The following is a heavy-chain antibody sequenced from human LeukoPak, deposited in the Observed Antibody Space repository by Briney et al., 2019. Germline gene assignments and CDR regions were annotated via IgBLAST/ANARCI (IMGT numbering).Heavy chain of an antibody. CDR1: GFTFDDYG. J-gene: IGHJ6*03. CDR2: INWNGGST. D-gene: IGHD6-13*01. CDR3: ARIVAAAGIYHYYMDV. V-gene: IGHV3-20*04. Sequence: GGSLRLSCAASGFTFDDYGMSWVRQAPGKGLEWVSGINWNGGSTGYADSVKGRFTISRDNAKNSLYLQMNSLRAEDTALYYCARIVAAAGIYHYYMDVWGKGTTVTVSS.